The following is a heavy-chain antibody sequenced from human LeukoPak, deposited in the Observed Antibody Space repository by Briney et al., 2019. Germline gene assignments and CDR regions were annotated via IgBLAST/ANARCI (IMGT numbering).Heavy chain of an antibody. V-gene: IGHV3-74*01. CDR2: INSDGSST. CDR1: GFTFGDYA. CDR3: ARVGMVVVSYDY. D-gene: IGHD3-22*01. Sequence: PGGSLRLSCTASGFTFGDYAMSWVRQAPGKGLEWVSRINSDGSSTSYADSVKGRFTISRDNAKNTLYLQMNSLRAEDTAVYYCARVGMVVVSYDYWGQGTLVTVSS. J-gene: IGHJ4*02.